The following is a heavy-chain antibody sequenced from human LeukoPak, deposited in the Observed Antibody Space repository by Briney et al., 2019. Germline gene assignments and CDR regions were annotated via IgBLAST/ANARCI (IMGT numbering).Heavy chain of an antibody. CDR3: AKVRGYSHVNDFDY. CDR2: ISWNSGSI. CDR1: GFTFDDYA. D-gene: IGHD5-18*01. V-gene: IGHV3-9*01. J-gene: IGHJ4*02. Sequence: QPGGSLRLSCAASGFTFDDYAMHWVRQAPGKGLEWVSGISWNSGSIGYADSVKGRFTISRDNAKNSLYLQMNSLRAEDTALYYCAKVRGYSHVNDFDYWGQGTLVTVSS.